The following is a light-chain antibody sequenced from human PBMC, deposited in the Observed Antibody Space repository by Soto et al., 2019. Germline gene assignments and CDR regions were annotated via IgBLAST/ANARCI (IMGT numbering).Light chain of an antibody. CDR1: IDDVGAYNY. Sequence: QSALTQPASVSGSPGQSITVSCTGTIDDVGAYNYVAGYQQLPGSAPQLIIYDVNNRPSGSSHRFSGSKSCHTTCLTISGLQSDDEAPYFVSSYVTAYRSRIVFGTCTK. CDR3: SSYVTAYRSRIV. CDR2: DVN. V-gene: IGLV2-14*03. J-gene: IGLJ1*01.